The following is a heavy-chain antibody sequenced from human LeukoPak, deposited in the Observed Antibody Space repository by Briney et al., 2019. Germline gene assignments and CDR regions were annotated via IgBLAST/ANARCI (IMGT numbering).Heavy chain of an antibody. D-gene: IGHD6-13*01. CDR3: AASPRGGSSCY. V-gene: IGHV3-23*01. CDR2: ISGSGGST. Sequence: GGSLRLSCAASGFTFSSYAMSWVRQAPGKGLEWVSAISGSGGSTYYADSVKGRFTISRDNSKNTLYLQMNSLRAEDTAVYYCAASPRGGSSCYWGQGTLVTVSS. CDR1: GFTFSSYA. J-gene: IGHJ4*02.